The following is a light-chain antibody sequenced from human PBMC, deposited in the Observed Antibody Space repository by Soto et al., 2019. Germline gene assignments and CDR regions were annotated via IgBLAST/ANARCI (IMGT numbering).Light chain of an antibody. CDR2: AAS. V-gene: IGKV1-6*01. Sequence: AIQMTQSPSSLSASVGDRVTISCLASQGIGNDLGWYQQKPGKAPKVLIYAASTLQSGVPSRFSGSGSGTDFTLTISFLQSEDFATYYCQQYFSYPRTFGQGTKVDIK. CDR1: QGIGND. CDR3: QQYFSYPRT. J-gene: IGKJ1*01.